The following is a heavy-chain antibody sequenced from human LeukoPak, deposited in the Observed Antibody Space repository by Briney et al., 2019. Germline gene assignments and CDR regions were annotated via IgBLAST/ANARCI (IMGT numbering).Heavy chain of an antibody. D-gene: IGHD1-26*01. Sequence: SETLSLTCTIPGGSVSDYYWSWIRQSPGKGLEWIGYIYYTGSTSYNPSLKSRVTISTDTSKNEFSLKLNSVTAADTAVYYCAREEALGSGSFDYWGQGTLVTVSS. CDR3: AREEALGSGSFDY. V-gene: IGHV4-59*02. CDR2: IYYTGST. CDR1: GGSVSDYY. J-gene: IGHJ4*02.